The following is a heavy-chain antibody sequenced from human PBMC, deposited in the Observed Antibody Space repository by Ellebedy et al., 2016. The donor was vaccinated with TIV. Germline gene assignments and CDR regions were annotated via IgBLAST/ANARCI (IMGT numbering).Heavy chain of an antibody. D-gene: IGHD2-21*02. CDR1: GYSFTSYW. J-gene: IGHJ2*01. CDR3: ATSPRAFCGGDCYSPYWYFDL. Sequence: GESLKISRKGSGYSFTSYWISWVRQMPGKGLEWMGRIDPSDSYTNYSPSFQGHVTISADKSISTAYLQWSSLKASDTAMYYCATSPRAFCGGDCYSPYWYFDLWGRGTLVTVSS. CDR2: IDPSDSYT. V-gene: IGHV5-10-1*01.